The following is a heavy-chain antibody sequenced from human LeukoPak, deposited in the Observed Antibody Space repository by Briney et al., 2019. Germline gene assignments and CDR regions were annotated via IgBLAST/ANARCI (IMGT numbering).Heavy chain of an antibody. V-gene: IGHV4-39*01. D-gene: IGHD5-18*01. CDR2: IYYTGST. CDR3: ARHATIQLWAHFDY. J-gene: IGHJ4*02. Sequence: SETLSLTCTVSDDSISSSSYYWGWIRQPPGKGLEWIGSIYYTGSTYYNPSLKSRVTISVDTSYNQISLKLTSVTAADTAVYYCARHATIQLWAHFDYWDQGTLVTVSS. CDR1: DDSISSSSYY.